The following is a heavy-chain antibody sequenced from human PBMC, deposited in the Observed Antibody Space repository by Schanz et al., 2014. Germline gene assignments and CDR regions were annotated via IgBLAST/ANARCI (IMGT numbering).Heavy chain of an antibody. CDR1: GFTFSSYA. CDR3: ARELPGVVAFDL. V-gene: IGHV3-23*04. CDR2: ISGRDGST. D-gene: IGHD7-27*01. J-gene: IGHJ3*01. Sequence: EVQLVESGGGVVQPGRSLRLSCAASGFTFSSYAMSWVRQAPGMGLEWVSAISGRDGSTYYADSVRGRITMSRDNSKNTMYLQINNLRADDTAVYYCARELPGVVAFDLWGQGTMVTVSS.